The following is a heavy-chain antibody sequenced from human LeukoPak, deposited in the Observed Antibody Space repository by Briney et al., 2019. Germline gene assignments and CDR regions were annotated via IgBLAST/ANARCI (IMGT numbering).Heavy chain of an antibody. Sequence: SETLSLTCTVSGVSVSSGSYYWSWIRQPPGKGLEWIGYIYYSGSTNYNPSLKSRVTISVDTSKNQFSLKLSSVTAAGTAVYYCAREVVAPAGGAFDIWGQGTMVTVSS. CDR2: IYYSGST. J-gene: IGHJ3*02. CDR3: AREVVAPAGGAFDI. V-gene: IGHV4-61*01. D-gene: IGHD2-15*01. CDR1: GVSVSSGSYY.